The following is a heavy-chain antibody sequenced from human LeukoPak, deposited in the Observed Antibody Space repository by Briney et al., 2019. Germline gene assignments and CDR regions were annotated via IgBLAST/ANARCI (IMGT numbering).Heavy chain of an antibody. Sequence: GGSLRLSCAASGFTFSTYSMNWVRQAPGTGLEWVSSISTSGSYIYYADSVKGRFTISRDNAKNSLYLQMNSLRAEDTAVYYCARDPAAGISRYFDYWGQGTLVTVSS. V-gene: IGHV3-21*01. J-gene: IGHJ4*02. CDR3: ARDPAAGISRYFDY. D-gene: IGHD6-13*01. CDR1: GFTFSTYS. CDR2: ISTSGSYI.